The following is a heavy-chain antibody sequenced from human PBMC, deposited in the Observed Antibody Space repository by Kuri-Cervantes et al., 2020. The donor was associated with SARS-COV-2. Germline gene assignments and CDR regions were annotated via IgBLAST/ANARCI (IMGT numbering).Heavy chain of an antibody. CDR1: GGSFSGYY. CDR3: ASRNDMITFGGVIVMRFDY. D-gene: IGHD3-16*02. V-gene: IGHV4-34*01. J-gene: IGHJ4*02. CDR2: IYYSGST. Sequence: SETLSLTCAVYGGSFSGYYWSWIRQPPGKGLEWIGSIYYSGSTYYNPSLKSRVTISVDTSKNQFSLKLSSVTAADTAVYYCASRNDMITFGGVIVMRFDYWGQGTLVTVSS.